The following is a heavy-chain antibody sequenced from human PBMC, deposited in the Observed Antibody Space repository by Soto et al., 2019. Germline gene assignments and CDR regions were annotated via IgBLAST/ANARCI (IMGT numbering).Heavy chain of an antibody. Sequence: QLQLQESGPGLVKPSETLSLTCTVSGGSISSSSYYWGWIRQPPGKGLEWIGSIYYSGSTYYNPSLKSRGTISVDTAKNQFSLKLSSVTAADPAVYYCARQTLDIVATNGWLCEFDYWGQGTLVTVSS. CDR1: GGSISSSSYY. V-gene: IGHV4-39*01. CDR3: ARQTLDIVATNGWLCEFDY. D-gene: IGHD5-12*01. J-gene: IGHJ4*02. CDR2: IYYSGST.